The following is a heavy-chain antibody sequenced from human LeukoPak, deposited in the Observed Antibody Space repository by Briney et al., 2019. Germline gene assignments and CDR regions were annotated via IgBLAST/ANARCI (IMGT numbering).Heavy chain of an antibody. Sequence: GESLKISSKGSGSSFTSYWIGWVRQMPGKGLEWMGIIYPGDSDTRYSPSFQGQVTISADKSISTAYLQWRSLKASDTAMYYCARLPSSYGYEGLDYWGQGTLVTVSS. CDR2: IYPGDSDT. V-gene: IGHV5-51*01. CDR3: ARLPSSYGYEGLDY. J-gene: IGHJ4*02. CDR1: GSSFTSYW. D-gene: IGHD5-18*01.